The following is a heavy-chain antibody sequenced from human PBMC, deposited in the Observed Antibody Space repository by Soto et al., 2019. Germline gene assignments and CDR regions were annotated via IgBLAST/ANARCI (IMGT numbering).Heavy chain of an antibody. J-gene: IGHJ4*02. D-gene: IGHD3-16*02. CDR3: TTDWGRIMITFGGVIVKPTDPDG. CDR1: GFTFSNAW. CDR2: IKSKTDGGTK. Sequence: EVQLVESGGGLVKPGGSLRLSCAASGFTFSNAWMNWVRQAPGKGLEWVGRIKSKTDGGTKDYAAPEKGRFTISRDDSKNTLYLQMNSLKTEDTAVYYCTTDWGRIMITFGGVIVKPTDPDGWGQGTLVTVSS. V-gene: IGHV3-15*07.